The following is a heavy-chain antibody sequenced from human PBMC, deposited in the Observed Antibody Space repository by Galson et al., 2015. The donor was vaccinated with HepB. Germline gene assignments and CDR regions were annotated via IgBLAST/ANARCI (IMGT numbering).Heavy chain of an antibody. Sequence: SLRLSCAASGFTVSSNYMSWVRQAPGKGLEWVSVIYSGGSTYYADSVKGRFTISRDNSKNTLYLQMNSLRAEDTAVYYCAGAHIAAAGTGEYWGQGTLVTVSS. V-gene: IGHV3-53*01. CDR3: AGAHIAAAGTGEY. CDR1: GFTVSSNY. J-gene: IGHJ4*02. D-gene: IGHD6-13*01. CDR2: IYSGGST.